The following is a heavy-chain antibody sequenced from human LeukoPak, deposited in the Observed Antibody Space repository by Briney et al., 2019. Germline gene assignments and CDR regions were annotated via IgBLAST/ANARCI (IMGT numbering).Heavy chain of an antibody. V-gene: IGHV5-51*01. CDR1: GYSFTSYW. CDR3: ARRSYDGSGSYYYFDY. D-gene: IGHD3-10*01. J-gene: IGHJ4*02. CDR2: IYPGDSDT. Sequence: GESLKISCKGSGYSFTSYWIGWVRQMPGKGLEWMGIIYPGDSDTRYSPSFQGQVTISADKSISTAYLQWSSLKASDTAMYYCARRSYDGSGSYYYFDYWGQGTLVTVSS.